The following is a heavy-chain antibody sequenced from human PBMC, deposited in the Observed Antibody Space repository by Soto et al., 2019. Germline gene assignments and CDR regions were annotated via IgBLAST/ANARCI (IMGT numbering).Heavy chain of an antibody. V-gene: IGHV4-4*07. D-gene: IGHD1-20*01. CDR1: GDSISDYY. J-gene: IGHJ6*02. CDR2: FYYSGNT. CDR3: ARMYNRGFHPHQGEYFFYGMDV. Sequence: LALTCTVSGDSISDYYWSWIRQPAGKGLEWIGRFYYSGNTKSNPSLKSRVTMSADTSKNQFSLSLRSVTAADSAIYYCARMYNRGFHPHQGEYFFYGMDVWGQGTTVTVSS.